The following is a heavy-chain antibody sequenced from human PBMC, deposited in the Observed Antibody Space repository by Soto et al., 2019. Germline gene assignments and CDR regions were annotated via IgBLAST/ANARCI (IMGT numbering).Heavy chain of an antibody. V-gene: IGHV3-21*01. D-gene: IGHD6-19*01. Sequence: EVQLVESGGGLVKPGGSLRLSCAASGFTFSSTYMTWVRQAPGKGLEWVSFISSGSSYIYYADSVRGRFTISRDNANSSLYLQMTSLRAEDTAVYYCASLLQPVAGTAIDYWGQGALVTVAS. J-gene: IGHJ4*02. CDR2: ISSGSSYI. CDR1: GFTFSSTY. CDR3: ASLLQPVAGTAIDY.